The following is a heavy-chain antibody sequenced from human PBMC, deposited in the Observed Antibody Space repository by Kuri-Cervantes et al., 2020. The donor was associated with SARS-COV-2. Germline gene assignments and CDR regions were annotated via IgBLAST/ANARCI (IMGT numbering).Heavy chain of an antibody. CDR1: GFTFSSYA. V-gene: IGHV3-21*01. Sequence: GGSLRLSCAASGFTFSSYAMNWVRQAPGKGLEWVSSISSISSFIYYADAVKGRFTISRDNAKNSLYLQMNSLRAEDTAVYYCAMYSSGYYYASPDAFDIWGQGTMVTVSS. CDR2: ISSISSFI. J-gene: IGHJ3*02. D-gene: IGHD3-22*01. CDR3: AMYSSGYYYASPDAFDI.